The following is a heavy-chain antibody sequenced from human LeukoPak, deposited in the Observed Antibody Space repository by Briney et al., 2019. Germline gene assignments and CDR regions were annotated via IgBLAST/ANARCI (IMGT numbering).Heavy chain of an antibody. CDR3: ARGMDYDILAGPPDY. D-gene: IGHD3-9*01. J-gene: IGHJ4*02. CDR2: ISYDGTNK. V-gene: IGHV3-30*04. Sequence: PGRSLRLSCAASEFTFSSYAMHWVRQAPDKGLEWVALISYDGTNKEYADSVKGRFTISRDNSKNSLYLQMNSLRGEDTAVYYCARGMDYDILAGPPDYWGQGTLVTVSS. CDR1: EFTFSSYA.